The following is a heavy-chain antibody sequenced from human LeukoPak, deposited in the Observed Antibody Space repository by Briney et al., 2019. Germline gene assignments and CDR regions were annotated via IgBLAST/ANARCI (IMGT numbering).Heavy chain of an antibody. CDR2: ISGSGGST. D-gene: IGHD3-10*01. V-gene: IGHV3-23*01. CDR3: AKVPHYYGSGSPREYYFDY. Sequence: PGGSLRLSRAASGFTFSSYAMSWVRQAPGKGLEWVSAISGSGGSTYYADSVKGRFTISRDNSKNTLYLQMNSLRAEDTAVYYCAKVPHYYGSGSPREYYFDYWGQGTLVTVSS. J-gene: IGHJ4*02. CDR1: GFTFSSYA.